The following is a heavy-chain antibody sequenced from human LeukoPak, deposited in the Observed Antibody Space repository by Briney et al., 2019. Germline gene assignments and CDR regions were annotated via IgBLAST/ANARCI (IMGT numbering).Heavy chain of an antibody. V-gene: IGHV3-15*01. D-gene: IGHD3-10*01. Sequence: GGSLRLSCAASGFTFSNAWMSWVRQAPGKGLEWVGRIKSKTDGGTTDYAAPVKGRFTISRDDSKNTLYLQMNSLRAEDTAVYYCARVHGSGTNFDYWGQGTLVTVSS. CDR2: IKSKTDGGTT. CDR3: ARVHGSGTNFDY. J-gene: IGHJ4*02. CDR1: GFTFSNAW.